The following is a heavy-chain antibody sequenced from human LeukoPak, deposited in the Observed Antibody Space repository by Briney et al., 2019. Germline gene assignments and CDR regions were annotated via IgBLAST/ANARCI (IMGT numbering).Heavy chain of an antibody. CDR2: INPNSGGT. D-gene: IGHD5-12*01. CDR1: RYTFTGNY. Sequence: ASVKVSCKASRYTFTGNYMHWVRQAPGQGLEWMGWINPNSGGTNYAQKFQGRVTMTRDTSITTAYMELSRLTSDDTAVYYCARGYSGYDWVLGYWGQGTLVTVSS. CDR3: ARGYSGYDWVLGY. V-gene: IGHV1-2*02. J-gene: IGHJ4*02.